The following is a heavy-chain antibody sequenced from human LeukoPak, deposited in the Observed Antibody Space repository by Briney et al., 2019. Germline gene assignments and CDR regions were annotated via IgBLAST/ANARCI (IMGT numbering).Heavy chain of an antibody. J-gene: IGHJ4*02. CDR2: IIPIFGTA. CDR1: GGTFSSYA. V-gene: IGHV1-69*05. Sequence: ASVKVSCKASGGTFSSYAISWVRQAPGQGLEWMGRIIPIFGTANYAQKFQSRVTITTDESTSTAYMELSSLGSEDTAVYYCARDPKLELRPYYFDYWGQGTLVTVSS. CDR3: ARDPKLELRPYYFDY. D-gene: IGHD1-7*01.